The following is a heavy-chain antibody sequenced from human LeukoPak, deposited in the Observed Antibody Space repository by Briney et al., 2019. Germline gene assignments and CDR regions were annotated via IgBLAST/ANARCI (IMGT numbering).Heavy chain of an antibody. J-gene: IGHJ4*02. D-gene: IGHD3-22*01. Sequence: DSVKVSCKASGYTFTGYYMHWVRQAPGQGLEWMGRINPNSGGTNYAQKFQGRATMTRDTSISTAYMELSRLRSDDTAVYYCARGGYYYDSSGYLNFGYWGQGTLVTVSS. CDR2: INPNSGGT. CDR3: ARGGYYYDSSGYLNFGY. V-gene: IGHV1-2*06. CDR1: GYTFTGYY.